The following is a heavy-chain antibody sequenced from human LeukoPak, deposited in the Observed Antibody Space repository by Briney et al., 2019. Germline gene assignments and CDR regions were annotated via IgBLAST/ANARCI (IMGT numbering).Heavy chain of an antibody. D-gene: IGHD3-3*01. CDR3: AKDRRDDYDFWSGLGYYYYGMDV. CDR2: ISGSGGST. V-gene: IGHV3-23*01. CDR1: AFAFRSYA. J-gene: IGHJ6*02. Sequence: GGSLRLSCAASAFAFRSYAMSWVRQAGGKGLEWVSAISGSGGSTYYADSVKGRFTISRDNSKNTLYLQMNSLRAEDTAVYYCAKDRRDDYDFWSGLGYYYYGMDVWGQGTTVTVSS.